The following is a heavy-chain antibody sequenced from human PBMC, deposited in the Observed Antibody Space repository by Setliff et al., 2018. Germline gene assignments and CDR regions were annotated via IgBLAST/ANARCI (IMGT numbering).Heavy chain of an antibody. CDR1: GFTFSSYA. D-gene: IGHD6-13*01. CDR3: ASDMGPFIAAAGKYYFDY. V-gene: IGHV3-23*01. Sequence: GGSLRLSCAASGFTFSSYAMSWVRQAPGKGLEWVSAISGSGGSTYYADSVKGRFTISRDNSKNTLYLQMNSLRAEDTAVYYCASDMGPFIAAAGKYYFDYWGQGTLVTVSS. J-gene: IGHJ4*02. CDR2: ISGSGGST.